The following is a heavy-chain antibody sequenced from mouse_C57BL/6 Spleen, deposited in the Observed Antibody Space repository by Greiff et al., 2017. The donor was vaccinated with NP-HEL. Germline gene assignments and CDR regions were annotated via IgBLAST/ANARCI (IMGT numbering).Heavy chain of an antibody. CDR2: INPSTGGT. D-gene: IGHD1-1*01. Sequence: VQLQQSGPELVKPGASVKISCKASGYSFTGYYMNWVKQSPEKSLEWIGEINPSTGGTTYNQKFKAKATLTVDKSSSTAYMQLKSLTSEDSAVYYCARVYGSSYVGYFDYWGQGTTLTVSS. CDR1: GYSFTGYY. V-gene: IGHV1-42*01. CDR3: ARVYGSSYVGYFDY. J-gene: IGHJ2*01.